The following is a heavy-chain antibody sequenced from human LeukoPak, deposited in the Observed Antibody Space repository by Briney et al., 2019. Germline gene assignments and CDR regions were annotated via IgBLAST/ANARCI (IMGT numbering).Heavy chain of an antibody. J-gene: IGHJ4*02. CDR3: ARTRGSGYLTFDY. CDR1: EFTFSSYS. CDR2: ITNSGNSK. Sequence: QPGGSLRLSCAASEFTFSSYSMNWVRQAPGKGLEWVSYITNSGNSKSYADSVKGRFTIFRDNTKNSLYLQMNGLRAEDTAVYYCARTRGSGYLTFDYWGQGILVTVSS. D-gene: IGHD3-22*01. V-gene: IGHV3-48*01.